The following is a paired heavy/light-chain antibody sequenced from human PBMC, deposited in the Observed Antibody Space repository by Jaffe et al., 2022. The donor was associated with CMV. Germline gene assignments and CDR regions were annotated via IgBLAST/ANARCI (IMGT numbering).Heavy chain of an antibody. J-gene: IGHJ4*02. V-gene: IGHV1-69*09. CDR1: GGTFDNYA. D-gene: IGHD2-2*01. Sequence: QVQLVQSGAEVKKPGSSVKVSCKASGGTFDNYAISWVRQAPGQGPEWMGRIIVILGLTNYVEKFQGRVTITADRSTTTAYMELSSLRFEDTAVYYCARDEDGCNSVSCHRRSGYYFHYWGQGTLVTVSS. CDR3: ARDEDGCNSVSCHRRSGYYFHY. CDR2: IIVILGLT.
Light chain of an antibody. J-gene: IGKJ2*01. CDR3: QQYGSSPQT. CDR2: GAS. Sequence: EIVLTQSPGTLSLSPGERATLSCRASQSVSSSYLAWYQQKPGQAPRLLIYGASSRATGIPDRFSGSGSGTDFTLTINRLEPEDFAIYYCQQYGSSPQTFGQGTKLQI. V-gene: IGKV3-20*01. CDR1: QSVSSSY.